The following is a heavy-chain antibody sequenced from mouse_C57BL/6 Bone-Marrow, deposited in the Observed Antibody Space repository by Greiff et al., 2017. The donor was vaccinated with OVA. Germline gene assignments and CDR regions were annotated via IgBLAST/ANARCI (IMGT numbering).Heavy chain of an antibody. CDR2: INPGSGGT. D-gene: IGHD3-3*01. V-gene: IGHV1-54*01. Sequence: VQLQQSGAELVRPGTSVKVSCKASGYAFTNYLIEWVKQRPGQGLEWIGVINPGSGGTNYNEKFKGKATLTADKSSSTAYMQLNSLTSEDSAVYFCARGWGFDYWGQGTTLTVSS. J-gene: IGHJ2*01. CDR1: GYAFTNYL. CDR3: ARGWGFDY.